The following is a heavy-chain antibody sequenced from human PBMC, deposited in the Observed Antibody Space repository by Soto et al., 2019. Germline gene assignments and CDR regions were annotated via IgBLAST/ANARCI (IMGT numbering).Heavy chain of an antibody. CDR1: GFTFSNAW. V-gene: IGHV3-15*01. Sequence: PGGSLRLSCAASGFTFSNAWMSWVRQTPGKGLEWVGRIKSKTDAETTDYAAPVKGRFTISRDDSKNALYLQMNSLKTEDTAVYYCTTLYQGISNWGQGTLVTV. CDR3: TTLYQGISN. CDR2: IKSKTDAETT. D-gene: IGHD1-20*01. J-gene: IGHJ4*02.